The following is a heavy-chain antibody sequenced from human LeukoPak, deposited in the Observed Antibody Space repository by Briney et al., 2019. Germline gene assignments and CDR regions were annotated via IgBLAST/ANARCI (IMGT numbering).Heavy chain of an antibody. CDR3: AREPMQWLTTRWFDP. V-gene: IGHV1-69*13. D-gene: IGHD6-19*01. CDR1: GGTFSSYA. J-gene: IGHJ5*02. Sequence: SVKVSCKASGGTFSSYAISWVRQAPGQGLEWMGGIIPIFGTANYAQKFQGRVTITAHESTSTAYMELSSLRSEDTAVYYCAREPMQWLTTRWFDPWGQGTLVTVSS. CDR2: IIPIFGTA.